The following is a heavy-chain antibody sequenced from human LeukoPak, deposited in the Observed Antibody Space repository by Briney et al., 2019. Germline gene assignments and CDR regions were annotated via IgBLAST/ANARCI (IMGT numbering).Heavy chain of an antibody. CDR1: GDSFNSYY. V-gene: IGHV4-59*01. CDR2: IYYSGST. CDR3: ARGPNTDSSGWYHFDY. Sequence: PSETLSLTCTVSGDSFNSYYWSWIRQPPGRGLEWIGYIYYSGSTNYNPSLKSRVTISVDTSKNQFSLKLSSVTAADTAVYYCARGPNTDSSGWYHFDYWGQGALVTVSS. D-gene: IGHD6-19*01. J-gene: IGHJ4*02.